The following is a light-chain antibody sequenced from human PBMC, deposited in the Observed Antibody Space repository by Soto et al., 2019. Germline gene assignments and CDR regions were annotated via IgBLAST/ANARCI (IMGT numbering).Light chain of an antibody. Sequence: EIVMTQSPATLSVSPGERATLSCRASQSVSSNLAWYQQKPGQAPRLLIYGASTRGTGIPARFSGSGSGTEFTLTISSLQSEDFAVYYCQQYNNWPPFTFGPGTKVYIK. CDR2: GAS. CDR3: QQYNNWPPFT. J-gene: IGKJ3*01. V-gene: IGKV3-15*01. CDR1: QSVSSN.